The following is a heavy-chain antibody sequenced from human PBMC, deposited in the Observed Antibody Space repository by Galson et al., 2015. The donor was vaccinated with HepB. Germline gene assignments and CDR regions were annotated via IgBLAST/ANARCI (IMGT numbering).Heavy chain of an antibody. D-gene: IGHD2-21*02. CDR2: INHSEST. CDR3: ARLRCVVVTAVPYWYFDL. J-gene: IGHJ2*01. Sequence: SETLSLTCAVYGGSFSGYYWGWIRQPPGQGLEWIGEINHSESTNYNSSLKSRVTISVDTSKNQFSLKLSSVTAADTAVYYCARLRCVVVTAVPYWYFDLWGRGTPVTVSS. CDR1: GGSFSGYY. V-gene: IGHV4-34*01.